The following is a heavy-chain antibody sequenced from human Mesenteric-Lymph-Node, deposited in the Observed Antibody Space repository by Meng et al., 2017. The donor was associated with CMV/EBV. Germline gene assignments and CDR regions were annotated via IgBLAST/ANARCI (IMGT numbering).Heavy chain of an antibody. D-gene: IGHD3-22*01. J-gene: IGHJ4*02. CDR3: ARDGDYYDSSGYNPFDY. CDR2: IYYSGST. V-gene: IGHV4-39*07. CDR1: GGSISSSSYY. Sequence: QLQLRESGQGLLKPSGTLSSTCTVQGGSISSSSYYWGWIRQPPGKGLEWIGSIYYSGSTYYNPSLKSRVTISVDTSKNQFSLKLSSVTAADTAVYYCARDGDYYDSSGYNPFDYWGQGTLVTVSS.